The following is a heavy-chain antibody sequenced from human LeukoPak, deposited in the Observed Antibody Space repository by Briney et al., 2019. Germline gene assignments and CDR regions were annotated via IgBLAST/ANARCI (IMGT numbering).Heavy chain of an antibody. CDR1: GYTFTSYY. D-gene: IGHD2-15*01. V-gene: IGHV1-46*01. J-gene: IGHJ4*02. Sequence: ASVKVSCKASGYTFTSYYMHWVRQAPGQGLEWMGIINPSGGSTSYAQKFQGRVTMTRDTSTSTVYMELSSLRSEDTAVYYCAREGYCSAGSCYFFDYWGQGTLVTVSS. CDR2: INPSGGST. CDR3: AREGYCSAGSCYFFDY.